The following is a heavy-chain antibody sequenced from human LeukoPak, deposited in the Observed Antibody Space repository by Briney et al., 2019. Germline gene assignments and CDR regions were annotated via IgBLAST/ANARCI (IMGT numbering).Heavy chain of an antibody. V-gene: IGHV3-48*04. CDR1: GFTFSDYT. CDR3: ARGPPLFDP. Sequence: GGSLRLSCVASGFTFSDYTMNWVRQAPGKGLEWISYIDISSSSTYYADSVKGRFAISRDNAKNSLYLQMSSLRAEDTALYYCARGPPLFDPWGQGTLVTVSS. CDR2: IDISSSST. J-gene: IGHJ5*02.